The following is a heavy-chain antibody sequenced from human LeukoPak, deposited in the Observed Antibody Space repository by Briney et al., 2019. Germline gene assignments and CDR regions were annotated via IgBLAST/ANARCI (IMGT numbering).Heavy chain of an antibody. D-gene: IGHD2-2*01. CDR2: IWYDGSNK. J-gene: IGHJ3*02. CDR3: AKDPRFSYCSSTTCAYAFDI. CDR1: GFTFSSYG. Sequence: GGSLRLSCAASGFTFSSYGMHWVRQTPGKGLGWEAVIWYDGSNKYYVESVSDRFTVSRDNSKNTLNLQMTSLRAEDTAVYYCAKDPRFSYCSSTTCAYAFDIWGQGTMVTVSS. V-gene: IGHV3-33*06.